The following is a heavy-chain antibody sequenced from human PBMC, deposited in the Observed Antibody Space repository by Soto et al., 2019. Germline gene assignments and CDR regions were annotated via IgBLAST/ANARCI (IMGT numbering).Heavy chain of an antibody. CDR3: ARDLGPCGKFGRNYGMDV. J-gene: IGHJ6*02. D-gene: IGHD3-10*01. CDR1: GYPFSDYY. Sequence: QIHLVQSGAEVQKPGASVKFSCKASGYPFSDYYIHWVRQAPGQGLEWMGWINPNSGGTNYAEHFQGWATMTSVTSISTVYLEVTNLRLVDTAVYYGARDLGPCGKFGRNYGMDVWGQGTTVTVSS. V-gene: IGHV1-2*04. CDR2: INPNSGGT.